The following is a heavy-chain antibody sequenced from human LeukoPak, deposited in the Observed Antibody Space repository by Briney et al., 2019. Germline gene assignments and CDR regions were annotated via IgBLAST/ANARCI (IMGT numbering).Heavy chain of an antibody. V-gene: IGHV3-23*01. J-gene: IGHJ4*02. Sequence: GGSLRLSCAASGFTLSNYAMSWVRQAPGKGLEWVSAISGSGGSTYYADSVKGRFTISRDNSKNTLYLQMNSLRAEDTAVYYCARALLAATLDYWGQGTLVTVSS. CDR3: ARALLAATLDY. CDR2: ISGSGGST. CDR1: GFTLSNYA. D-gene: IGHD3-9*01.